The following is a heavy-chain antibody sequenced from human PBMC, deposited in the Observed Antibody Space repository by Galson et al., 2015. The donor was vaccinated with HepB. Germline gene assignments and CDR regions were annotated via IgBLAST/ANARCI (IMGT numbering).Heavy chain of an antibody. Sequence: SVKVSCKASGGTFNSFAISWVRQAPGQGLEWMGGIIPIFATTNYAQKFRDRVTITADESTTTAYMELSSLTSEETAIYYCARDPYCSNTSCYLLGLVGLHYYGMEVWGQGTTVTVSS. CDR2: IIPIFATT. V-gene: IGHV1-69*13. J-gene: IGHJ6*02. CDR1: GGTFNSFA. CDR3: ARDPYCSNTSCYLLGLVGLHYYGMEV. D-gene: IGHD2-2*01.